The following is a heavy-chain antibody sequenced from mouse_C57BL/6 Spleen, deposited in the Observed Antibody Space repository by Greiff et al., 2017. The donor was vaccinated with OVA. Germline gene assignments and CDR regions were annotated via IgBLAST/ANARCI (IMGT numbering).Heavy chain of an antibody. CDR3: ALSFDY. CDR2: INPNNGGT. V-gene: IGHV1-26*01. D-gene: IGHD2-3*01. CDR1: GYTFTDYY. Sequence: VQLQQSGPELVKPGASVKISCKASGYTFTDYYMNWVKQSHGKSLEWIGDINPNNGGTSYNQKFKGKATLTVDKSTSTAYMELRSLTSGDSAVYYCALSFDYWGQGTTLTVSS. J-gene: IGHJ2*01.